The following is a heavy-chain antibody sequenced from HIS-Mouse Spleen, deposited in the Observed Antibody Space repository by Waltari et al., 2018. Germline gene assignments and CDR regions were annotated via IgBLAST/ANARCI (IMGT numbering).Heavy chain of an antibody. J-gene: IGHJ2*01. CDR3: AREIPYSSSWYDWYFDL. CDR1: GGSISSSSYY. CDR2: ISYNGST. D-gene: IGHD6-13*01. Sequence: QLQLQESGPGLVKPSETLSLTCTVSGGSISSSSYYWGWIRQPPGKGLEWIGGISYNGSTYQTPALKSRVTISVDTSRNTFSLKLSSVTAADTAVYYCAREIPYSSSWYDWYFDLWGRGTLVTVSS. V-gene: IGHV4-39*07.